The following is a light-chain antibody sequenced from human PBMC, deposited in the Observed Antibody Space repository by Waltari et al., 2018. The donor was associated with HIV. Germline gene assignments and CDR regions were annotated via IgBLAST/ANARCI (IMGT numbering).Light chain of an antibody. CDR3: MQATQFPYS. Sequence: DIVMTQTPLSSPVTLGQPASISCRSSQSLVHSDGNTYLSWLQQRPGQPPRLLIYKLSNRFSGVPDRFSGSGAGTVFTLRISRVEAEDVGFYYCMQATQFPYSFGQGTKLEIK. CDR2: KLS. J-gene: IGKJ2*03. V-gene: IGKV2-24*01. CDR1: QSLVHSDGNTY.